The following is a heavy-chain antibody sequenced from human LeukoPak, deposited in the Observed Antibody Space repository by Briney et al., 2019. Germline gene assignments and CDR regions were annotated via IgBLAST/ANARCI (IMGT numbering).Heavy chain of an antibody. V-gene: IGHV3-23*01. D-gene: IGHD2-15*01. CDR2: ISGSGGST. Sequence: GGSLRLSCAASGFTFSSYSMNWVRQAPGKGLEWVSAISGSGGSTYYADSVKGRFTISRDNSKNTLYLQMNSLRAEDTAVYYCAKVGVVVVAAKGLDYWGQGTLVTVSS. J-gene: IGHJ4*02. CDR3: AKVGVVVVAAKGLDY. CDR1: GFTFSSYS.